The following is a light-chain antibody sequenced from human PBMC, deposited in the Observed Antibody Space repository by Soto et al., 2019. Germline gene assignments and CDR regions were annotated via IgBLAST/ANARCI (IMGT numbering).Light chain of an antibody. CDR3: QQYNDWPPKRT. CDR2: GAS. V-gene: IGKV3-15*01. J-gene: IGKJ1*01. CDR1: QSITTN. Sequence: EVVMTQSPVTLSVSPGERATLSCRASQSITTNLAWYQQKPGQAPRLLIYGASTRATGVPARFSGSGSGTQFTPTISSLQSEDFALYYCQQYNDWPPKRTFGQGTRVDFK.